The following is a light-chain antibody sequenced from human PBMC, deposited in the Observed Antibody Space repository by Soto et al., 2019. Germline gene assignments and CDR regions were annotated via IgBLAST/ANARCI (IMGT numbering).Light chain of an antibody. J-gene: IGLJ1*01. Sequence: QSALTQPPSASGSPGQSVTISCTGTSSDVGATDYVSWYQQHPGKAPKLMIYEVSKRPSGVPDRFSGSKSGNTASLTVSGLQVEDEADYYCISPAGDSNVFGTGTQLTVL. CDR2: EVS. V-gene: IGLV2-8*01. CDR3: ISPAGDSNV. CDR1: SSDVGATDY.